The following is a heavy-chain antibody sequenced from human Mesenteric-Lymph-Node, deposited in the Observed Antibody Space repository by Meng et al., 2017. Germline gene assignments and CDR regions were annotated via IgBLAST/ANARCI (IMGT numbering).Heavy chain of an antibody. CDR2: ISGVGAHI. J-gene: IGHJ4*02. CDR3: ASLNSYFNY. D-gene: IGHD1-7*01. Sequence: GGSLRLSCAASGFTFSDYYMSWIRQAPGKGLEWVSAISGVGAHIYYTDSVKGRFTLSRDNSKNTLFLQMNSLRAEDTAVYYCASLNSYFNYWGQGTLVTVSS. V-gene: IGHV3-23*01. CDR1: GFTFSDYY.